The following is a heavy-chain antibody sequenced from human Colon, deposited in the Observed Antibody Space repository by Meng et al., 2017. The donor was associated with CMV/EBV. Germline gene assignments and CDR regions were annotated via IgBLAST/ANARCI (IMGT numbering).Heavy chain of an antibody. D-gene: IGHD3-3*01. J-gene: IGHJ4*02. CDR3: ARGRFLEWFYDS. V-gene: IGHV4-30-4*08. CDR2: IYYSGTT. Sequence: SETLSLTCSVSGGSINSGDYYWIWIRQSPGKGLEWIGHIYYSGTTYYNPSLKSRVTISLDTSRNQFSLKLSSVTAADTAVYSCARGRFLEWFYDSWGQGTLVTVSS. CDR1: GGSINSGDYY.